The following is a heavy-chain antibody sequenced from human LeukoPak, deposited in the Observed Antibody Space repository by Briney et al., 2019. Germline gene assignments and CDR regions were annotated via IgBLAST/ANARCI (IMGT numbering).Heavy chain of an antibody. J-gene: IGHJ4*02. CDR1: GASISSFF. D-gene: IGHD4-23*01. CDR2: IYTSGST. CDR3: ARHPRWDFDY. V-gene: IGHV4-4*07. Sequence: SETLSLTCTVSGASISSFFWSWIRQPAGKGLEWIGRIYTSGSTNYNPSLASRVTMSVDTSKNQFSLKLSSVTAADTAVYYCARHPRWDFDYWGQGTLVTVSS.